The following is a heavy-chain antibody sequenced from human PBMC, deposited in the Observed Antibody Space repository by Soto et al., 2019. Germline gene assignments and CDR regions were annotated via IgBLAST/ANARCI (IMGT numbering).Heavy chain of an antibody. V-gene: IGHV3-15*01. D-gene: IGHD1-7*01. CDR1: GFTFSNAW. CDR3: TTELELNYYYYYYMDV. Sequence: GGSLRLSCAASGFTFSNAWMSWVRQAPGKGLEWVGRIKSKTDGGTTDYAAPVKGRFTISRDDSKNTLYPQMNSLKTEDTAVYYCTTELELNYYYYYYMDVWGKGTTVTVSS. J-gene: IGHJ6*03. CDR2: IKSKTDGGTT.